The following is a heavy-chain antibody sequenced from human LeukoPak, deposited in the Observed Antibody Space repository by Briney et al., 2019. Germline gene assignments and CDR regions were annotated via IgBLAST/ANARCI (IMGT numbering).Heavy chain of an antibody. V-gene: IGHV3-64D*06. J-gene: IGHJ4*02. CDR3: ASNFGLRHTYGYLDY. CDR2: ISSNGGST. Sequence: GGSLRLSCAASGFTFTTYGLHWVRQAPGKGLEYVSAISSNGGSTYYADSVKGRFTISRDNSKKTLYLQMSSLRVDDTAVYYCASNFGLRHTYGYLDYWGQGTLVTVSS. CDR1: GFTFTTYG. D-gene: IGHD5-18*01.